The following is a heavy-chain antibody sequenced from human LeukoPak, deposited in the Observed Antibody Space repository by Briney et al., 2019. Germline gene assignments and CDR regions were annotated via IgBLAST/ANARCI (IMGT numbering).Heavy chain of an antibody. CDR3: ARQDRKYFQH. J-gene: IGHJ1*01. CDR1: GGSISSGGYY. D-gene: IGHD2-15*01. Sequence: SQTLSLTCTVSGGSISSGGYYWSWIRQPPGKGLEWIGSIYHSGSTYYNPSLKSRVTISVDTSKNQFSLKLSSVTAADTAVYYCARQDRKYFQHWGQGTLVTVSS. V-gene: IGHV4-30-2*03. CDR2: IYHSGST.